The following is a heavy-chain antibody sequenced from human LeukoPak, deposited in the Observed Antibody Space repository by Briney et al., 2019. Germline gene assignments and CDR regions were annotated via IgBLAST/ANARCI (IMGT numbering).Heavy chain of an antibody. J-gene: IGHJ4*02. V-gene: IGHV3-21*01. CDR3: AIEWILGY. CDR1: GFTFSSYA. CDR2: ISSSSSYI. Sequence: GGSLRLSCAASGFTFSSYAMTWVRQAPGKGLEWVSSISSSSSYIYYADSVKGRFTISRDNAKNSLYLQMNSLRAEDTAVYYCAIEWILGYWGQGTLVTVSS. D-gene: IGHD5-18*01.